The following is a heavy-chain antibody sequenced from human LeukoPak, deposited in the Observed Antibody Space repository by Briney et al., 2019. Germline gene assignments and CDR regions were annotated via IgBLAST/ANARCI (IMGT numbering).Heavy chain of an antibody. CDR2: VNESGGRT. CDR3: AKEGRPNSGGGFFDY. D-gene: IGHD1-26*01. CDR1: GFTFSSYA. V-gene: IGHV3-23*01. J-gene: IGHJ4*02. Sequence: GESLKISCAASGFTFSSYAMGWVRQAPGKGLEWVSTVNESGGRTYYADSVKGRFTMSRDNSKNTLYLQMNSLRVEDTAIYYCAKEGRPNSGGGFFDYWGQGTRVTVSS.